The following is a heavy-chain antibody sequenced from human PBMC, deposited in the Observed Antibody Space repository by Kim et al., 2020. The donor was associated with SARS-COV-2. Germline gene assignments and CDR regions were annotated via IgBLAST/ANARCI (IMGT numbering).Heavy chain of an antibody. CDR2: ISYDGSNK. CDR1: GFTFSSYG. J-gene: IGHJ3*02. Sequence: GGSLRLSCAASGFTFSSYGMHWVRQAPGKGLEWVAVISYDGSNKYYADSVKGRFTISRDNSKNTLYLQMNSLRAEDTAVYYCAKDLSITMIVVAVDAFDICGQGTMVTVSS. V-gene: IGHV3-30*18. CDR3: AKDLSITMIVVAVDAFDI. D-gene: IGHD3-22*01.